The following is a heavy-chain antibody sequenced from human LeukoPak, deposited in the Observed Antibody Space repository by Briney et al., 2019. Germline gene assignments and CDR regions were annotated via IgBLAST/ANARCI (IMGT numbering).Heavy chain of an antibody. D-gene: IGHD6-19*01. CDR1: GFSFRSYD. J-gene: IGHJ4*02. V-gene: IGHV3-23*01. CDR2: ISSSGDNT. CDR3: ARQKYSSGPDY. Sequence: GGSLRLSCAASGFSFRSYDMSWVRQAPGKGLEWVSGISSSGDNTYYADSVKGRFTISRDNPKNTLYLQMNSLRAEDTAVYYCARQKYSSGPDYWGQGTLVTVSS.